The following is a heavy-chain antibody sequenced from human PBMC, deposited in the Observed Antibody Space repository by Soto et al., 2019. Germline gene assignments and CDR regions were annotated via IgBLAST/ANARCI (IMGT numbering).Heavy chain of an antibody. CDR2: IYYTGNTRST. CDR1: GGSTSNYY. V-gene: IGHV4-59*08. J-gene: IGHJ4*02. D-gene: IGHD3-10*01. Sequence: SETLSLTCTVSGGSTSNYYWSWIRQPPGQGLEWIGYIYYTGNTRSTNYKHSLKSRLTMSVETSKNQISLSLTSVTAADTAVYYCARTQRYYGSGSYYNSSGAILVDYWGQGTLVTVSS. CDR3: ARTQRYYGSGSYYNSSGAILVDY.